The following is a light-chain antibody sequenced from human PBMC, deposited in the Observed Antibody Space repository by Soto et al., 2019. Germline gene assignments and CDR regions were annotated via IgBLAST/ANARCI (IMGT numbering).Light chain of an antibody. J-gene: IGKJ5*01. CDR3: QQYGSSPPIT. V-gene: IGKV3-15*01. Sequence: EIVMTQSPATLSVSPGERATLSCRASQSITGNLTWYQQKPGQAPRLLIYDASTRATGIPARFSGSGSGTEFTLTISSLQSEDFAVYYCQQYGSSPPITFGQGTRLEIK. CDR2: DAS. CDR1: QSITGN.